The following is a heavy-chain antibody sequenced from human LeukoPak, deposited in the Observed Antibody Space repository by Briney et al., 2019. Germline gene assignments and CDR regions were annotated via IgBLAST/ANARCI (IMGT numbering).Heavy chain of an antibody. Sequence: RTSETLSLTCTASGGSVSSGSYYWSWIRQPPGKGLEWIGYIYYSGSTNYNPSLKSRVTISVDTSKNQFSLKLSSVTAADTAVYYCAREVLSSWDQEYYFDYWGQGTLVTVSS. J-gene: IGHJ4*02. CDR2: IYYSGST. CDR1: GGSVSSGSYY. CDR3: AREVLSSWDQEYYFDY. D-gene: IGHD6-13*01. V-gene: IGHV4-61*01.